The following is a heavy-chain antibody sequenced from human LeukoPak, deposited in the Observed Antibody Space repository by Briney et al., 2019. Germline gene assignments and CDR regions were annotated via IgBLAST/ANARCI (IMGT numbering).Heavy chain of an antibody. V-gene: IGHV4-39*02. CDR3: ARGFRHPFTVTTLVPYFQH. CDR1: GGSTTINGYY. Sequence: SETLSLTCTVSGGSTTINGYYWAWIRQPPGKGLEWIGSIYYNGNTYYNPSLKSQVTISADTSTNHFSLKLTSVTAADTAVYYCARGFRHPFTVTTLVPYFQHWGQGTLVTVSS. D-gene: IGHD4-17*01. J-gene: IGHJ1*01. CDR2: IYYNGNT.